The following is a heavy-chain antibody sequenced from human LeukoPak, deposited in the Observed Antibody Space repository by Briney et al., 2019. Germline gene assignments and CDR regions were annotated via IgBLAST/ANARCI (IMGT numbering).Heavy chain of an antibody. V-gene: IGHV4-34*01. Sequence: SETLSLTCAVYGGSFSGYYWSWIRQPPGKGLEWIGEINHSGSTNYNPSLKSRVTISVDTSKNQFSLELSSVTAADTAVYYCARAVDTAMVTGGMDVRGQGTTVTVSS. CDR3: ARAVDTAMVTGGMDV. CDR2: INHSGST. J-gene: IGHJ6*02. D-gene: IGHD5-18*01. CDR1: GGSFSGYY.